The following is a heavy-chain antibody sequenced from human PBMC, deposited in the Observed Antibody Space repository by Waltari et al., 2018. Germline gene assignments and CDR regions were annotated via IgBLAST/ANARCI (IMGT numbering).Heavy chain of an antibody. Sequence: QVQLQESGPGLVKPSETLSLTCTVSGGSIISYYWSWIRQPPGKGLEWIGYIYYSGSTNYNPSLKSRVTISVDTSKNQFSLKLSSVTAADTAVYYCARDLICSGGSCYPNWYFDLWGRGTLVTVSS. CDR3: ARDLICSGGSCYPNWYFDL. J-gene: IGHJ2*01. CDR1: GGSIISYY. V-gene: IGHV4-59*01. CDR2: IYYSGST. D-gene: IGHD2-15*01.